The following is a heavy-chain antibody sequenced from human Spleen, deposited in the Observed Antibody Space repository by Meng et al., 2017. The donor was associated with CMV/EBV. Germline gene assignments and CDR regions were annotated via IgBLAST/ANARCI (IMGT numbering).Heavy chain of an antibody. CDR1: GFSFSSYW. Sequence: GFSFSSYWMHWVRQVPGKGLVWVSRINTDGSTTSYADSVKGRFTISRDNAKNTVYLQMNSLRADDTAVYYCARVDPSIAVAGYAFDIWGQGTMVTVSS. D-gene: IGHD6-19*01. CDR3: ARVDPSIAVAGYAFDI. J-gene: IGHJ3*02. V-gene: IGHV3-74*01. CDR2: INTDGSTT.